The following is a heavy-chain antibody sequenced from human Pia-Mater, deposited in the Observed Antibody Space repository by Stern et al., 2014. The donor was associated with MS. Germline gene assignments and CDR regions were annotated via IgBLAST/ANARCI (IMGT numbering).Heavy chain of an antibody. Sequence: EVQLVESGGGLVQPCRSLRLSCAASGFTFDDYAMHWVRQAPGKGLEWVSGISWNSGSIGYADSVKGRFTISRDNAKNSLYLQMNSLRAEDTALYYCAKDRNRGYSYGYSYGMDVWGQGTTVTVSS. V-gene: IGHV3-9*01. D-gene: IGHD5-18*01. CDR2: ISWNSGSI. CDR3: AKDRNRGYSYGYSYGMDV. CDR1: GFTFDDYA. J-gene: IGHJ6*02.